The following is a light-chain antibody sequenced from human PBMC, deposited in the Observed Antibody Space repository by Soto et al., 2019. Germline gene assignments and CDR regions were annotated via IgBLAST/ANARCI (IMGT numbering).Light chain of an antibody. Sequence: ILMTQSPATLSVSPGERATLSCRASQSVSNNLAWYQQKPGQAPRLLIYDASTRSTGIPAMFSGRGSWTEFPLTISGLQSEDFAVYYCQQYNNLPPWTFGQGTKVAIK. V-gene: IGKV3-15*01. J-gene: IGKJ1*01. CDR2: DAS. CDR1: QSVSNN. CDR3: QQYNNLPPWT.